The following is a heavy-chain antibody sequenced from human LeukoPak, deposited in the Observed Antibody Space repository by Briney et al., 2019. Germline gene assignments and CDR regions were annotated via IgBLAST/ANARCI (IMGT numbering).Heavy chain of an antibody. D-gene: IGHD3-9*01. CDR2: ISWNSGSI. Sequence: GRSLRLACAASGFTFDDYAMHWVRQAPGKCLEWVSGISWNSGSIGYADSVKGRFTVSRDNAKNSLYLRMNSLRAEDTDLYYCAKGGNYDIMTGYYPSFDYWGQGTLVTVSS. V-gene: IGHV3-9*01. CDR1: GFTFDDYA. J-gene: IGHJ4*02. CDR3: AKGGNYDIMTGYYPSFDY.